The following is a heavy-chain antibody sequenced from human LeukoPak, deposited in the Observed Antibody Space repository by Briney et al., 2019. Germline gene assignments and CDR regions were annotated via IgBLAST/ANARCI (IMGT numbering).Heavy chain of an antibody. CDR1: GFTFSSYW. CDR3: ARAQGSSWNHLHRFDS. Sequence: GGSLRLSCAASGFTFSSYWMSWVRQAPGKGLERVANIKQDGSEKYYVDSVKGRFTISRDNAKDSLYLQMSRLRAEDTAVYYCARAQGSSWNHLHRFDSWGQGTLVTVSS. J-gene: IGHJ4*02. V-gene: IGHV3-7*01. D-gene: IGHD6-13*01. CDR2: IKQDGSEK.